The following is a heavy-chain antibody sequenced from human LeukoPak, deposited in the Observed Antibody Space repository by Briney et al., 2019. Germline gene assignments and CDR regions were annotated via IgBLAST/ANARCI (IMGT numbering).Heavy chain of an antibody. V-gene: IGHV3-21*01. CDR3: VRGGFWGFDH. CDR1: GFIFRSQT. Sequence: GGSLGLSCAASGFIFRSQTMNWVRQAPGQGLEWVSSVSGSSTSKHYTDSVKGRFTISRDNDNNALYLQMNYVRAEDTAVYFCVRGGFWGFDHWAQGALVTVPS. J-gene: IGHJ4*02. CDR2: VSGSSTSK. D-gene: IGHD7-27*01.